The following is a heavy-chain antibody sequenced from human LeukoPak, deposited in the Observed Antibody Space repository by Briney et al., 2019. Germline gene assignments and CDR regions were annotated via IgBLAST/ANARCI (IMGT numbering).Heavy chain of an antibody. CDR1: GFTVSSNY. V-gene: IGHV3-23*01. D-gene: IGHD4-17*01. CDR3: AKDYLRTTDY. CDR2: ISTSGGGYT. Sequence: GGSLRLSCAASGFTVSSNYMSWVRQAPGKGLEWVSAISTSGGGYTFYADSVKGRFTISRDDSKNTVYLQMNSLRAGDTAIYYCAKDYLRTTDYWGQGTLVTVSS. J-gene: IGHJ4*02.